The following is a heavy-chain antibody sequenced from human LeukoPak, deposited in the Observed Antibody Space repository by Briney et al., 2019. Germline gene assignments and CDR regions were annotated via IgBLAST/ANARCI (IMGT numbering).Heavy chain of an antibody. V-gene: IGHV4-59*01. Sequence: SETLSLTCTVSGGSISSYCWSWFRQFPGKGLGWVGYICYSGSTNYDPSLKSRVTISVDTSKNQFSLKLRSVTAADPAVYYCARQGMITFGGVIVYDWFDPWGQGTLATVSS. J-gene: IGHJ5*02. CDR1: GGSISSYC. D-gene: IGHD3-16*02. CDR3: ARQGMITFGGVIVYDWFDP. CDR2: ICYSGST.